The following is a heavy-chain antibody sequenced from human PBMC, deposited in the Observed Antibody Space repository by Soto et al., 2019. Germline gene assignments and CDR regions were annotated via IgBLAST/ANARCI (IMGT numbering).Heavy chain of an antibody. CDR2: IYWDDDK. V-gene: IGHV2-5*02. J-gene: IGHJ6*03. CDR1: GFSLSTSGVG. Sequence: QITLKESGPTLVKPTQTLTLTCTFSGFSLSTSGVGVGWIRQPPGKALEWLALIYWDDDKRYSPSLKSRLTITKDTSKNQVVLTMTNMDPVDTATYYCAHRSIAARGYYYYYMDVWGKGTTVTVSS. CDR3: AHRSIAARGYYYYYMDV. D-gene: IGHD6-6*01.